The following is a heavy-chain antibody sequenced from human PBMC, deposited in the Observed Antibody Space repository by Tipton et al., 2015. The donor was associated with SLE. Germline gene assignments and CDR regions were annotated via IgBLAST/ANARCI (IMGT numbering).Heavy chain of an antibody. Sequence: GLVKPSETLSLTRTVSGGSISSSSYYWGWIRQPPGKGLEWIGSIYYSGSTYYNPSLKSRVTISVDTSKNQFSLKLSSVTAADTAVYYCARLVSYPRVVPAPYYYMDVWGKGTTVTVSS. J-gene: IGHJ6*03. CDR1: GGSISSSSYY. D-gene: IGHD2-2*01. V-gene: IGHV4-39*01. CDR3: ARLVSYPRVVPAPYYYMDV. CDR2: IYYSGST.